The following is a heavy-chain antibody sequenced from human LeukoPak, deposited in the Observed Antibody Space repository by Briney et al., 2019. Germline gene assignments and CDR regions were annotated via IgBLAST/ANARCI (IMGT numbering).Heavy chain of an antibody. Sequence: ASVKVSCKASGYTFTDYYIHWVRQAPGQGLQWMGWINPNNGGTNYAQKFQGRVTVTRDASISTAYMGLSRLRSDDTAVYYCARGYSSSWLDYWGQGTLVTVSS. CDR1: GYTFTDYY. D-gene: IGHD6-13*01. CDR2: INPNNGGT. J-gene: IGHJ4*02. CDR3: ARGYSSSWLDY. V-gene: IGHV1-2*02.